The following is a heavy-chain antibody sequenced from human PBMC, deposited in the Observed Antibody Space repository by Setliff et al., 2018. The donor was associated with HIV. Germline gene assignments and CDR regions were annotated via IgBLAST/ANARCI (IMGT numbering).Heavy chain of an antibody. V-gene: IGHV1-18*04. D-gene: IGHD3-22*01. Sequence: ASVKVSCKTSGYSLAGYPLHWVRQAPGQGLEWMGWISPYNGDTRFAQSLQGRVTLTTDTSTNTAYMEMRTLRSDDTAVYYCARGISRDSSGYYRDEYFQHWGQGTLVTVSS. CDR2: ISPYNGDT. CDR3: ARGISRDSSGYYRDEYFQH. CDR1: GYSLAGYP. J-gene: IGHJ1*01.